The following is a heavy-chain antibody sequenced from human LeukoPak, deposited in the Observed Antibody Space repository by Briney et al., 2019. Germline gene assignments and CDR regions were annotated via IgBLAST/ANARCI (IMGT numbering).Heavy chain of an antibody. J-gene: IGHJ5*02. D-gene: IGHD3-10*01. Sequence: SETLSLTCTVSVGFISNYYWSWIRQPAGKGLEGIGLIYTSGSTNYNPSLKSRVAMSVDTSKNQFSLKLSSVTAADTAVYYCARDHPEGIWLGDFGWFDPWGQGTLVTVSS. CDR2: IYTSGST. CDR1: VGFISNYY. V-gene: IGHV4-4*07. CDR3: ARDHPEGIWLGDFGWFDP.